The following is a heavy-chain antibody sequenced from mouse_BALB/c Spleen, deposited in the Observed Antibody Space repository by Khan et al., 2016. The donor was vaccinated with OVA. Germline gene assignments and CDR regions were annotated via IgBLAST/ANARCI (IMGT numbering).Heavy chain of an antibody. J-gene: IGHJ3*01. CDR3: TRREKYGYDPSWFAY. CDR2: INPSDSES. Sequence: QVQLQQSGAELVRPGASVKLSCKASGYTFTSYWMNWVRQRPGQGLEWVGKINPSDSESHYNQMFKDKATLTVDKSSGTAYMQLSSLTSEASAVYYCTRREKYGYDPSWFAYWGQGTLVTVSA. D-gene: IGHD2-2*01. V-gene: IGHV1-61*01. CDR1: GYTFTSYW.